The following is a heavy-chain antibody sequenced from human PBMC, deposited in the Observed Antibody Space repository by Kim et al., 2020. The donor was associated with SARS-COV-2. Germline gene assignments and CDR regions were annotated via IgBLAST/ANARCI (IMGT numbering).Heavy chain of an antibody. CDR2: INHSGST. Sequence: SETLSLTCAVYGGSFSGYYWSWIRQPPGKGLEWIGEINHSGSTNYNPSLKSRVTISVDTSKNQFSLKLSSVTAADTAVYYCESSKPYYDFWSGNKYYFDYCGQRALGTASS. J-gene: IGHJ4*02. D-gene: IGHD3-3*01. CDR3: ESSKPYYDFWSGNKYYFDY. CDR1: GGSFSGYY. V-gene: IGHV4-34*01.